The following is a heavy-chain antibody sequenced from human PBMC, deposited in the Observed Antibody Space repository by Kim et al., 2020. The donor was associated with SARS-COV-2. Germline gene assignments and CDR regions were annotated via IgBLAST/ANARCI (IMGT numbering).Heavy chain of an antibody. CDR2: IKSKSDAGTT. D-gene: IGHD2-21*02. Sequence: GGSLRLSCAASGFTFSNAWMSWVRQAPGKGLEWVGRIKSKSDAGTTDYAAPVKGRFTISRDDSKNTLYLQMNSLKTEDTAVYYCTPGGNSATENYYYGMDVWGQATTVTVSS. V-gene: IGHV3-15*01. CDR3: TPGGNSATENYYYGMDV. J-gene: IGHJ6*02. CDR1: GFTFSNAW.